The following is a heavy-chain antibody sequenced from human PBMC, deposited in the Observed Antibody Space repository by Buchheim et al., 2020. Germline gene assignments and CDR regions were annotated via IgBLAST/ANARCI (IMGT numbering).Heavy chain of an antibody. J-gene: IGHJ4*02. CDR3: TRHSKYCSCTTCGPVDF. CDR1: GFTFRDHY. V-gene: IGHV3-11*01. CDR2: ITSGGNYM. D-gene: IGHD2-2*01. Sequence: QVQLVESGGGLVEPGGSLRLSCAASGFTFRDHYMSWIRQAPGQGLEWISFITSGGNYMYYADSVKGRFTISRDNAKNSLYLQMNSLRAEDTAVYYCTRHSKYCSCTTCGPVDFWGQGTL.